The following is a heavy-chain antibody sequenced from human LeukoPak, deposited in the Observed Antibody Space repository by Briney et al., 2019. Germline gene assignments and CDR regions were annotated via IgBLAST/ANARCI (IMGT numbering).Heavy chain of an antibody. V-gene: IGHV3-23*01. J-gene: IGHJ4*02. CDR1: GFTFSSYA. CDR3: AKGDCSGGSCYPNLDY. CDR2: ISGSGGST. Sequence: GGSLRLSCAASGFTFSSYAMSWVRQAPGKGLEWVSAISGSGGSTYYADSVKGRFTISRDNSKNTLYLQMNSLRAEDTAVYYCAKGDCSGGSCYPNLDYWGQGTLVTVSS. D-gene: IGHD2-15*01.